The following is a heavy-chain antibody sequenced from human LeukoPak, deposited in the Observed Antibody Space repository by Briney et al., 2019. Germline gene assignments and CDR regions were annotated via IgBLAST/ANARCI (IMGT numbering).Heavy chain of an antibody. CDR3: ARSFDYSNYVLNYFDY. D-gene: IGHD4-11*01. J-gene: IGHJ4*02. Sequence: ASVKVFCKASGYTFTGYYMHWVRQAPGQGLEWMGWINPNSGGTNYAQKFQGRVTMTRDTSISTAYMELSRLRSDDTAVYYCARSFDYSNYVLNYFDYWGQGTLVTVSS. V-gene: IGHV1-2*02. CDR1: GYTFTGYY. CDR2: INPNSGGT.